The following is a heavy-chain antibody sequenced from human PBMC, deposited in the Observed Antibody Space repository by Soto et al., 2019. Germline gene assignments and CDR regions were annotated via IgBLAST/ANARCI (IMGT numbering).Heavy chain of an antibody. CDR3: AKSEPYGSGSYYFAY. V-gene: IGHV3-23*01. D-gene: IGHD1-26*01. J-gene: IGHJ4*02. Sequence: EVQLLESGGGLVQPGGSLRLSCAASGFTFSRNAMSWVRQAPGKGLEWVSGISGGGGATYYADSVKGRFTISRDNSKNTLYLQMKSLRAEDTAIYYCAKSEPYGSGSYYFAYWGQGTLVTVSS. CDR1: GFTFSRNA. CDR2: ISGGGGAT.